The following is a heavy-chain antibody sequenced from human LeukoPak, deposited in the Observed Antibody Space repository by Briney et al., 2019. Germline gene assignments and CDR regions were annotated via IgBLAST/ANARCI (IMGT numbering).Heavy chain of an antibody. J-gene: IGHJ3*02. CDR1: GGTFSSYA. CDR2: IIPIFGTA. D-gene: IGHD2-2*01. Sequence: ASVKVSCKASGGTFSSYAISWVRQAPGQGLEWMGGIIPIFGTANYAQKFQGRVTITADKSTSTAYMELSSLRSEDTAVYYCARDRSPLQLDCSRSSCYAVGGAFDIWGQGTMVTVSS. CDR3: ARDRSPLQLDCSRSSCYAVGGAFDI. V-gene: IGHV1-69*06.